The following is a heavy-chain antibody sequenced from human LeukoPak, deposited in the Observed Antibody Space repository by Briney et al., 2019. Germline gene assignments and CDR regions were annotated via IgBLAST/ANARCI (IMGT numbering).Heavy chain of an antibody. CDR3: ASGLGTRLDY. CDR2: IIPIFGTA. J-gene: IGHJ4*02. Sequence: SVKVSCKASGGTFSSYAISWVRQAPGQGLEWMGGIIPIFGTANYAQKFQGRVTMTRDTSISTAYMELRSLRSDDTAVYYCASGLGTRLDYWGQGTLVTVSS. CDR1: GGTFSSYA. V-gene: IGHV1-69*05. D-gene: IGHD7-27*01.